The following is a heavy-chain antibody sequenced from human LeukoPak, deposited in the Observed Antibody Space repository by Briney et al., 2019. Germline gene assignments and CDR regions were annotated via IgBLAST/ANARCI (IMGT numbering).Heavy chain of an antibody. Sequence: VASVKVSCKASGYTFTNYYIHWMRQAPGQGLEWMGIINPSGGSTSYAQKLQGRVTMTRDTSTSTVYMELSSLRPEDTAVYYCASGVDRAYWGQGTLVTVSS. V-gene: IGHV1-46*01. J-gene: IGHJ4*02. CDR1: GYTFTNYY. CDR3: ASGVDRAY. D-gene: IGHD3-3*01. CDR2: INPSGGST.